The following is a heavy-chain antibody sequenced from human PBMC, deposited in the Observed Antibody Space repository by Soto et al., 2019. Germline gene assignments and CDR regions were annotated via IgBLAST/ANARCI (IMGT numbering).Heavy chain of an antibody. D-gene: IGHD3-3*01. V-gene: IGHV1-69*01. CDR2: IVPIFGTA. Sequence: QVQLVQSGAEVKKPGSSVKVSCKASGGTFSSFAFSWVRQAPGQGLEWMGGIVPIFGTANYAQNFQGRVTITADESTSTAYMDLSSLSSEDTAVYYCARGQYYDFWSGYQGRWFDPWGQGTLVTVSS. CDR1: GGTFSSFA. CDR3: ARGQYYDFWSGYQGRWFDP. J-gene: IGHJ5*02.